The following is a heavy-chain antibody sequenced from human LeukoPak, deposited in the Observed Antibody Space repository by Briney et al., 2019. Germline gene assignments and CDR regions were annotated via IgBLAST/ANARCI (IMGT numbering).Heavy chain of an antibody. CDR2: IYYSGST. CDR3: ARVDRAKVSLDYYYYMDV. CDR1: GGSISSSRYY. V-gene: IGHV4-39*01. Sequence: SETLSLTCTVSGGSISSSRYYWGWIRQPPGPPGKGLEWIGNIYYSGSTYYNPSLKSRVTISVDTSKNQLSLKLSSVTAADTALYYCARVDRAKVSLDYYYYMDVWGTGTTVTVSS. J-gene: IGHJ6*03. D-gene: IGHD5-18*01.